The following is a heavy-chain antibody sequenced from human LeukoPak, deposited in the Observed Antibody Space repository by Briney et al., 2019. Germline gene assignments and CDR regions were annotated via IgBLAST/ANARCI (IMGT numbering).Heavy chain of an antibody. CDR2: ISGSGGST. CDR1: GFTFSSYV. Sequence: GGSLRLSCAASGFTFSSYVMTWVRQAPRKGLEWVSGISGSGGSTYYADSVKGRFTISRGNSKNTLYLQMNSLRAEDTAVYYCAKAGRIAGYDVWGQGTTVTVS. CDR3: AKAGRIAGYDV. J-gene: IGHJ6*02. D-gene: IGHD6-13*01. V-gene: IGHV3-23*01.